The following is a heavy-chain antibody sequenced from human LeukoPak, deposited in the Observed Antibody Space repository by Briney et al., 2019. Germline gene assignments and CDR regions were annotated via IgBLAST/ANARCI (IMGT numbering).Heavy chain of an antibody. D-gene: IGHD3-16*01. Sequence: SETLSLTCTVSGGSISSYYWSWIRQPAGKGLEWIVRIYTSGSTNYNPSLKSRVTMSVDPSKNQFSLKLSSVTAADTAVYYCARGPLGYVSAVARGYYYGMDVWGQGTTVTVSS. CDR3: ARGPLGYVSAVARGYYYGMDV. CDR1: GGSISSYY. V-gene: IGHV4-4*07. J-gene: IGHJ6*02. CDR2: IYTSGST.